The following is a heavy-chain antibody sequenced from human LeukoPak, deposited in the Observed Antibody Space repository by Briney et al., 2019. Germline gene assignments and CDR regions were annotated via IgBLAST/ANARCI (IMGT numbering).Heavy chain of an antibody. D-gene: IGHD2-15*01. CDR1: GGSISSYY. Sequence: SETLSLTCTVSGGSISSYYWSWIRQPPGKGLEWIGSIYHSGSTYYNPSLKSRVTISVDTSKNQFSLKPSSVTAADTAVYYCAREGVVAVGNWFDPWGQGTLVTVSS. CDR2: IYHSGST. V-gene: IGHV4-38-2*02. J-gene: IGHJ5*02. CDR3: AREGVVAVGNWFDP.